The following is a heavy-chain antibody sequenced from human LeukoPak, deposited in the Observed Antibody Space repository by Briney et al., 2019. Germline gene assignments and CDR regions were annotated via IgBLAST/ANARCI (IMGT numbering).Heavy chain of an antibody. Sequence: PGGSLRLSCAASGFTVSRNYMSWVRQAPGKGLEWVSIICSDGSTYYADSVKGRFTISRDNSKDTLYLQMNSLRADDTAVYYCARVIVARGVYDAFDIWGQGTMVTVSS. CDR1: GFTVSRNY. V-gene: IGHV3-66*01. CDR2: ICSDGST. J-gene: IGHJ3*02. CDR3: ARVIVARGVYDAFDI. D-gene: IGHD3-10*01.